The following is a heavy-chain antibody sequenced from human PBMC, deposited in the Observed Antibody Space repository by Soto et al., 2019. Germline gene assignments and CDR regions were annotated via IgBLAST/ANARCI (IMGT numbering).Heavy chain of an antibody. CDR2: IIPALGTT. J-gene: IGHJ2*01. Sequence: QDQLVQSGAEVKKPGSSVKVSCKAFGGPFSSHTFSWVRQAPGQGLEWMGRIIPALGTTTYAQKFQGRVTITADETVTTVYMELNSLRTEDTTVYYCARPDFGDYWYFDLWGRGTLFTVSS. CDR3: ARPDFGDYWYFDL. V-gene: IGHV1-69*08. CDR1: GGPFSSHT. D-gene: IGHD4-17*01.